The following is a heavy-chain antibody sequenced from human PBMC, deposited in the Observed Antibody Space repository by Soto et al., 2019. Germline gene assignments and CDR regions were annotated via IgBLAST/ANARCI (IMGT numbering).Heavy chain of an antibody. V-gene: IGHV1-46*01. CDR2: INPSGGRT. CDR3: ARGFCTTTTCLVGDF. CDR1: GYTFTSYY. Sequence: QVQLGQSGAEVKKPGASVKISCKSSGYTFTSYYMHWVRQAPGQGLEWMGTINPSGGRTNYAQRFRGRVPVTSDTYTCPVYMDLSDLRSEDTAVYYCARGFCTTTTCLVGDFWGQGTLGTVSS. J-gene: IGHJ4*02. D-gene: IGHD2-2*01.